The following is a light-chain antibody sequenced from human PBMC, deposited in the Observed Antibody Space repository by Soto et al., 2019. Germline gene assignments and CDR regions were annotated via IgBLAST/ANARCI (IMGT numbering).Light chain of an antibody. CDR3: SLYASSNTFM. V-gene: IGLV2-23*02. J-gene: IGLJ3*02. Sequence: QSPLTQPASVSGSPGQSITISCTGTSSDIGRYNLVSWYQQHPGKPPKLMIYEATKRPSGVSNRFSGSKSGNTASLTISGLQAEDEADYYCSLYASSNTFMFGGGTKLTVL. CDR1: SSDIGRYNL. CDR2: EAT.